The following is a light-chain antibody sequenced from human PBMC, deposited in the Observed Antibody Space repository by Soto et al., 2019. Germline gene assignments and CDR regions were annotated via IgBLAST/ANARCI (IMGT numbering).Light chain of an antibody. J-gene: IGLJ2*01. CDR2: EVS. CDR3: SSYTSTGTL. V-gene: IGLV2-14*01. CDR1: SSDVGSYNY. Sequence: QSALTQPASVSGSPGQSITISCTGTSSDVGSYNYVSWYQQHPGKAPKLMIYEVSNRPSGVPNRFSGSKSGNTASLTISGLQAEDEADYYCSSYTSTGTLFGGGTKLTVL.